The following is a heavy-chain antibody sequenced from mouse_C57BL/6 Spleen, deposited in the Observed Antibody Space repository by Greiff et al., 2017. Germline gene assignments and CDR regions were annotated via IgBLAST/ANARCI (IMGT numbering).Heavy chain of an antibody. CDR1: GYSFTGYY. J-gene: IGHJ4*01. CDR2: INPSTGGT. Sequence: VHVKQSGPELVKPGASVKISCKASGYSFTGYYMNWVKQSPEKSLEWIGEINPSTGGTTYNQKFKAKATLTVDKSSSTAYMQLKSLTSEDSAVYYCARHWNYAMDYWGQGTSVTVSS. V-gene: IGHV1-42*01. D-gene: IGHD4-1*01. CDR3: ARHWNYAMDY.